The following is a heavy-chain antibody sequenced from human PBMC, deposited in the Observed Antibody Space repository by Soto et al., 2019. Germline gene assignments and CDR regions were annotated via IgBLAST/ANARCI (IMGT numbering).Heavy chain of an antibody. CDR3: TRSHSFDGSIYHYYFDF. D-gene: IGHD3-10*01. CDR2: IYASGAT. CDR1: GGSISTYY. J-gene: IGHJ4*02. V-gene: IGHV4-59*01. Sequence: SETLSLTCTVSGGSISTYYWSWIRQPPGGTLEWIGYIYASGATTYNPSLESRVTMSVDMPNNEFSLELTSLTAADTAVYYCTRSHSFDGSIYHYYFDFWGQGTLVTVSS.